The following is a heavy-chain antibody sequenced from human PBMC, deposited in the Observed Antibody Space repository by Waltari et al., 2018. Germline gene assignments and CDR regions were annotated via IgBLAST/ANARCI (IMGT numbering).Heavy chain of an antibody. V-gene: IGHV3-21*01. CDR1: GFTFSSYS. CDR2: ISSSSSYI. J-gene: IGHJ6*02. D-gene: IGHD1-26*01. Sequence: EVQLVESGGGLVKPGGSLRLSCAASGFTFSSYSMNWVRQAPGKGLEWVSSISSSSSYIYYADSVKGRFTISRDNAKNSLYLQMNRLRAEDTAVYYCARDKAPVATDYYYYGMDVWGQGTTVTVSS. CDR3: ARDKAPVATDYYYYGMDV.